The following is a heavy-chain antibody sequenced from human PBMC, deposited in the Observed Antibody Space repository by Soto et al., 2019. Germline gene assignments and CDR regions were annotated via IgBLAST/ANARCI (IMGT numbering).Heavy chain of an antibody. CDR2: IYYSGST. Sequence: SETLSLTCTVSGGSISSGGYYWSWIRQHPGKGLEWIGYIYYSGSTYYNPSLKSRVTISVDTSKNQFSLKLSSVTAADTAVYYCARAGKRPYSSSFYYYYYGMDVWGQGTTVTVSS. CDR1: GGSISSGGYY. CDR3: ARAGKRPYSSSFYYYYYGMDV. J-gene: IGHJ6*02. D-gene: IGHD6-6*01. V-gene: IGHV4-31*03.